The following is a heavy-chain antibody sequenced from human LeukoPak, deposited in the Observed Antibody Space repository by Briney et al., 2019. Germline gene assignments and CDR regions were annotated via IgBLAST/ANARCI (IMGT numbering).Heavy chain of an antibody. CDR3: ARGGNSPDY. V-gene: IGHV3-74*01. CDR2: INSDGSST. Sequence: TGGSLRLSCAASGFTFSSYLMHWVRQAPGKGLVCVSRINSDGSSTNYADSVKGRFTISRDNAKNTLYLQMNSLRAEDTAVYYCARGGNSPDYWGQGTLVTVSS. CDR1: GFTFSSYL. J-gene: IGHJ4*02. D-gene: IGHD4-11*01.